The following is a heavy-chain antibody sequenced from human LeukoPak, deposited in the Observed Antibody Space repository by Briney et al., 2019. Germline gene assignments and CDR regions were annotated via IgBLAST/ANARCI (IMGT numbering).Heavy chain of an antibody. CDR2: IYTSGGT. CDR1: GGSISSYY. Sequence: SETLSLTCTVSGGSISSYYWSWIRQPAGKGLEWIGRIYTSGGTNYNPSLKSRVTMSVDTSKNQFSLKLSSVTAADTAVYYCARDGYNDSSGYYVGFDYWGQGTLVTVSS. V-gene: IGHV4-4*07. D-gene: IGHD3-22*01. J-gene: IGHJ4*02. CDR3: ARDGYNDSSGYYVGFDY.